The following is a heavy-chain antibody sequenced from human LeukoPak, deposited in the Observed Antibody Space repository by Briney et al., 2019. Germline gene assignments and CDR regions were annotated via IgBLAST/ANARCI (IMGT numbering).Heavy chain of an antibody. CDR3: ARGVGSYSASY. CDR2: INHSGST. CDR1: GGSFSGYY. J-gene: IGHJ4*02. V-gene: IGHV4-34*01. Sequence: SETLSLTCAVYGGSFSGYYWSWIRQPPGKGLEWIGEINHSGSTNYNPSLKSRVTISVDKSKNQFSLKLYSVTAADTAVYYCARGVGSYSASYWGQGTLVIVSS. D-gene: IGHD1-26*01.